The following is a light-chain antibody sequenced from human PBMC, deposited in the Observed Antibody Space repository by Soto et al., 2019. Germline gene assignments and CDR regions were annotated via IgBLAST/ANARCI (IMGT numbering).Light chain of an antibody. J-gene: IGLJ1*01. CDR1: SSDVGDYDY. V-gene: IGLV2-14*01. CDR2: EVT. CDR3: TSYTTNSTGV. Sequence: QSVLTQPASVSGSPGQSITISCTGTSSDVGDYDYVSWYQQHPGKAPKLMIYEVTNRPSGVSNRFSGSKSGNTASLTISGLQAEDEADYYCTSYTTNSTGVFGAGTKLTVL.